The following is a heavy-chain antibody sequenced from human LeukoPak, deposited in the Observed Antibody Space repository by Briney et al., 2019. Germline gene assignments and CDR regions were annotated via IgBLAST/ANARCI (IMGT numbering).Heavy chain of an antibody. CDR2: INTNTGNP. Sequence: AASVKVSCKASGYTFTDYYMHWVRQAPGQGLEWMGWINTNTGNPTYAQGFTGRFVFSLDTSVSTAYLQISSLKAEDTAVYYCARYGSPIHYYYMDVWGKGTTVTVSS. D-gene: IGHD3-9*01. V-gene: IGHV7-4-1*02. CDR3: ARYGSPIHYYYMDV. CDR1: GYTFTDYY. J-gene: IGHJ6*03.